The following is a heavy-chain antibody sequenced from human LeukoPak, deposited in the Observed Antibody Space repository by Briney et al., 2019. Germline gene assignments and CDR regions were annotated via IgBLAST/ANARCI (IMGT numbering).Heavy chain of an antibody. Sequence: GGSLRLSCAASGFTFSSYAMSWVRQAPGKGLEWVSAIRGSGGSTYYADSVKGRFTIPRDNSKNTLYLQMNSLRAEDTAVYYCAKGNGSPFDYWGQGTLVTVSS. V-gene: IGHV3-23*01. CDR2: IRGSGGST. J-gene: IGHJ4*02. CDR1: GFTFSSYA. CDR3: AKGNGSPFDY. D-gene: IGHD1-26*01.